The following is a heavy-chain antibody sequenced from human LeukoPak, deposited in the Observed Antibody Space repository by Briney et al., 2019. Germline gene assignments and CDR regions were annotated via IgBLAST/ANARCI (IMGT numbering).Heavy chain of an antibody. V-gene: IGHV3-15*01. CDR3: TRDKLELRQFDY. CDR2: IKSKPDGGAI. J-gene: IGHJ4*02. Sequence: GGSLRLSCAVSGFIFGSHWMSWVRQAPGKGLEWVGRIKSKPDGGAIDYAAPVKGRFIISRDDSKDMLYLQMNSLKTEDTGVYYCTRDKLELRQFDYWGQGTLVTVSS. D-gene: IGHD1-26*01. CDR1: GFIFGSHW.